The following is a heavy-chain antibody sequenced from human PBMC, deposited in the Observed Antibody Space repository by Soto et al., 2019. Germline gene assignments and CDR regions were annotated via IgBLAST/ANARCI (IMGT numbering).Heavy chain of an antibody. CDR3: AHRRDLVVPAAKYRNNWFDP. CDR2: IYWDDDK. Sequence: SGPTLVNPTQTLTLTCTFSGFSLSTSGVGVGWIRQPPGKALEWLALIYWDDDKRYSPSLKSRLTITKDTSKNQVVLTMTNMDPVDTATYYCAHRRDLVVPAAKYRNNWFDPWGQGTLVTVSS. V-gene: IGHV2-5*02. CDR1: GFSLSTSGVG. D-gene: IGHD2-2*01. J-gene: IGHJ5*02.